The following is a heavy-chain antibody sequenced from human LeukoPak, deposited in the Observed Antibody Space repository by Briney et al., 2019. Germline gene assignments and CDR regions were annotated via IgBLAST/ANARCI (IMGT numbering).Heavy chain of an antibody. CDR2: ISAT. CDR1: GYTFTSYG. V-gene: IGHV1-18*01. CDR3: AREGDFWAFDY. Sequence: ASVKVSCKASGYTFTSYGISWVRQAPGQGLEWMGWISATNYAQKLQGRVTMTTDTSTSTAYMELRSLRSDDTAVYYCAREGDFWAFDYWGQGTLVTVSS. J-gene: IGHJ4*02. D-gene: IGHD3-3*01.